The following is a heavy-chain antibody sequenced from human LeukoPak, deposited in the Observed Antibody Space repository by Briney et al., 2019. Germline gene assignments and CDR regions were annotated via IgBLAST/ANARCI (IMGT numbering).Heavy chain of an antibody. CDR1: GFTFSSYA. Sequence: PGGSLRLSCAASGFTFSSYAIHWVRQAPGKGLEWVAVISYDGSIKYYADSVKGRFTISRDNAKMSLYLQMNSLRVEDTAVYYCATYSTRNAREFQSWGQGTLVTVSS. J-gene: IGHJ1*01. CDR3: ATYSTRNAREFQS. CDR2: ISYDGSIK. V-gene: IGHV3-30-3*01. D-gene: IGHD4-11*01.